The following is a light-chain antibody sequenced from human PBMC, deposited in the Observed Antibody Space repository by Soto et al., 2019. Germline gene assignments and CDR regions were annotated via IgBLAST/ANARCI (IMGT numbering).Light chain of an antibody. Sequence: EMVRTESAATLSGPPGKRLTLSGRASQSVLSKLAWYQQRPGQAPTVLIFDASARAPGIPARFSGIGSGTDFTLTISRLAPEDFAVDYCQQYGSSRTFGQGTKVDIK. CDR2: DAS. J-gene: IGKJ1*01. CDR3: QQYGSSRT. V-gene: IGKV3-20*01. CDR1: QSVLSK.